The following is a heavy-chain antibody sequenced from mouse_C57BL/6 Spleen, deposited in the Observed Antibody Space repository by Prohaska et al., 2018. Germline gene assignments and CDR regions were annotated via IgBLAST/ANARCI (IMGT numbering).Heavy chain of an antibody. J-gene: IGHJ1*03. CDR3: GSDYDYWYCNV. D-gene: IGHD2-4*01. Sequence: EVQLQQSGPELVKPGASVKISCKASGYTFTDYYMNWVKQSHGKRLEWIGDINPNNGGTSYNQKFKGKATLTVDKSSSTAYMELRSQTSEDYAVYYCGSDYDYWYCNVGGTGSTVTVSS. CDR2: INPNNGGT. V-gene: IGHV1-26*01. CDR1: GYTFTDYY.